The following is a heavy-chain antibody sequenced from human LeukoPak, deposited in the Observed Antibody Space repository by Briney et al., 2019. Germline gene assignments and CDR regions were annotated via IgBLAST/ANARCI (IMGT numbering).Heavy chain of an antibody. CDR3: ARGDYYGSGSYWYYFDY. D-gene: IGHD3-10*01. J-gene: IGHJ4*02. CDR2: ISYDGSLK. CDR1: GFTFSSYG. V-gene: IGHV3-30*03. Sequence: GGSLRLSCAASGFTFSSYGMHWVRQAPGKGLEWVAVISYDGSLKYYADSVKGRFTISRDNSKDTVFLQMNSLRAEDTAVYYCARGDYYGSGSYWYYFDYWGQGTRSPSPQ.